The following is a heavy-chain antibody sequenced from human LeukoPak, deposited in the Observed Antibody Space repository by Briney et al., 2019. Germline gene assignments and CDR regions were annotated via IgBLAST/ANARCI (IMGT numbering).Heavy chain of an antibody. CDR3: ARAAIGGYEWNY. V-gene: IGHV3-74*01. J-gene: IGHJ4*02. CDR1: GFTFSSYW. D-gene: IGHD5-12*01. Sequence: GGSLRLSCAASGFTFSSYWMHWVRQAPGKGLVWVSRIDNDGSGTTYANSVKGRFTISRDNANNTLYLQMNSLRAEDTAVYYCARAAIGGYEWNYWGQGTLVTVSS. CDR2: IDNDGSGT.